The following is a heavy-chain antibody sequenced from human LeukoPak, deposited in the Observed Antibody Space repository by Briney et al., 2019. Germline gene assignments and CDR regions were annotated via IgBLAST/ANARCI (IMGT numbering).Heavy chain of an antibody. CDR3: ARDAYDFWSGYPDPNGGMDV. D-gene: IGHD3-3*01. Sequence: SETLSLTCTVSGGSISSYYWSWIRQPAGKGLEWIGRIYTSGSTNYNPSLKSRVTMSVDTSKNQFSLKLSSVTAADTAVYYCARDAYDFWSGYPDPNGGMDVWGQGTTVTVSS. CDR1: GGSISSYY. V-gene: IGHV4-4*07. CDR2: IYTSGST. J-gene: IGHJ6*02.